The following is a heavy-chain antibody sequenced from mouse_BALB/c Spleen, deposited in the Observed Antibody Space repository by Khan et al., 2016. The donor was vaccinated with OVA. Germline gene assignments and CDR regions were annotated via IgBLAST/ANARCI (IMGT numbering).Heavy chain of an antibody. Sequence: VQLQQSGPDLVKPGASVKISCKASGYSFTVYYMTWVKQSHGKSPEWIGRVNPNNGDTNYNQNFKGKAILTVDKSSNTAYMELRSLTSEDSAVFYCARRYEFFPYWGQGTLVTVSA. CDR2: VNPNNGDT. J-gene: IGHJ3*01. CDR1: GYSFTVYY. V-gene: IGHV1-26*01. D-gene: IGHD2-12*01. CDR3: ARRYEFFPY.